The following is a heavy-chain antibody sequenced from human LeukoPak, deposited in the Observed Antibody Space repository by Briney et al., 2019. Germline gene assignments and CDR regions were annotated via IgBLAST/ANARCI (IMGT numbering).Heavy chain of an antibody. CDR1: GYTFTGYY. CDR3: TRQGMGMADFWSGKLYYFDY. CDR2: INPNSGGT. D-gene: IGHD3-3*01. V-gene: IGHV1-2*02. Sequence: ASVKVSCKASGYTFTGYYMHWVRQAPGQGLEWMGWINPNSGGTNYAQKFQGRVTMTRDTSISTAYMELSRLRSDDTAVYYCTRQGMGMADFWSGKLYYFDYWGQGTLVTVSS. J-gene: IGHJ4*02.